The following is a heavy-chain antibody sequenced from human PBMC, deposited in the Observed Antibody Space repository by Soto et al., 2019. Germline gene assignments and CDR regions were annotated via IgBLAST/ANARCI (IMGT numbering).Heavy chain of an antibody. CDR1: GFTFSSYA. D-gene: IGHD3-16*01. CDR2: ISYDGSNK. V-gene: IGHV3-30-3*01. J-gene: IGHJ6*02. CDR3: ARADGWGVLYYYGRDV. Sequence: QVQLVESGGGVVQPGRSLRLSCAASGFTFSSYAMHWVRQAPGRGLEWVAVISYDGSNKYYADSVKGRFTISRDNSKNTLYLQMNSLRAEDTAVYYCARADGWGVLYYYGRDVWGQGTTVTVSS.